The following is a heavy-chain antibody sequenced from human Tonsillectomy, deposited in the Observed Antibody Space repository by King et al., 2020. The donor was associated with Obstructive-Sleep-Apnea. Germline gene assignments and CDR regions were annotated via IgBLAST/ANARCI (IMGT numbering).Heavy chain of an antibody. Sequence: VQLQESGPGLVKPSDTLSLTCAISGYSISSSNLWGWIRQPPGQGLEWIGYIHYSGTTYYNSSLKSRVTMSVDTSKNQFSLRLSSVTSVDTAVYYCARRGTPGAFDIWGQGAMVTVSS. CDR3: ARRGTPGAFDI. CDR1: GYSISSSNL. D-gene: IGHD3-16*01. V-gene: IGHV4-28*01. J-gene: IGHJ3*02. CDR2: IHYSGTT.